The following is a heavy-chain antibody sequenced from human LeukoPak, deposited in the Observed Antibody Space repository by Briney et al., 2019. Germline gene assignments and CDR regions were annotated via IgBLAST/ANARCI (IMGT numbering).Heavy chain of an antibody. J-gene: IGHJ3*02. CDR1: GYTFTGYY. CDR3: AAVAGLGNAFDI. D-gene: IGHD6-19*01. V-gene: IGHV1-2*02. CDR2: INPNSGGT. Sequence: ASVKVSCKASGYTFTGYYMHWVRQAPGQGLEWMGWINPNSGGTNYAQKFPGRVTMTRDTAISTAYMELSRLRSDDTAVYYCAAVAGLGNAFDIWGQGTMVTVSS.